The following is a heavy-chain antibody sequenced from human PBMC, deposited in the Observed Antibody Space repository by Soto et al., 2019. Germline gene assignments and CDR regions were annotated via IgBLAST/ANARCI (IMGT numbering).Heavy chain of an antibody. V-gene: IGHV1-46*03. D-gene: IGHD2-15*01. Sequence: ASVKVSCTASGYTFTSYYMHWVRQAPGQGLEWMGIINPSGGSTSYAQKFQGRVTMTRDTSTSTVYMELSSLRSEDTAVYYCAREDIVVVVAARLNAFDIWGQGTMVTVSS. CDR1: GYTFTSYY. J-gene: IGHJ3*02. CDR2: INPSGGST. CDR3: AREDIVVVVAARLNAFDI.